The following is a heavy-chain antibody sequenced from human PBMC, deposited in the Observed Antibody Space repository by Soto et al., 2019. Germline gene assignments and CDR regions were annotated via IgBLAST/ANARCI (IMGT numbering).Heavy chain of an antibody. CDR3: VKHDNTLPLTH. CDR2: CGAYHNHT. Sequence: QMVQSGAEIKEPGASVKVSFKTSVYIFVDYGIDWVRQAPGQDLQWMGGCGAYHNHTKFTPQYQGRVTITSETSARTVYMELRSLRSDNTATYYCVKHDNTLPLTHWGPGSRITVSS. CDR1: VYIFVDYG. D-gene: IGHD3-22*01. J-gene: IGHJ4*02. V-gene: IGHV1-18*04.